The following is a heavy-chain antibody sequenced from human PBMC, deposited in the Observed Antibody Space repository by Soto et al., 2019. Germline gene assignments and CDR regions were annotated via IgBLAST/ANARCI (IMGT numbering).Heavy chain of an antibody. CDR1: GFTFSSHS. D-gene: IGHD5-18*01. CDR2: ISGSGATK. J-gene: IGHJ4*02. V-gene: IGHV3-48*02. Sequence: VGPLRLSCAASGFTFSSHSINWVRQAPGKGLEWVSYISGSGATKYYADSVKGRFTISRDNARNSLYLQMSSLSDEDTAVYYCARAIRGFSYVVDYWGQGTLVTVSS. CDR3: ARAIRGFSYVVDY.